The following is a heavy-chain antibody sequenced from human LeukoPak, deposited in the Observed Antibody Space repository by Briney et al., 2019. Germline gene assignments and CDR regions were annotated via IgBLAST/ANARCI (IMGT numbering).Heavy chain of an antibody. J-gene: IGHJ3*01. CDR2: IDPNSGGP. Sequence: ASVKVSCKASGYTFTDNHLYWVRQAPGQGLEWMGWIDPNSGGPNYAQKFQGRVTLARDMSISTAYMELSNLRSDDTAVYYCARERDISAFDLWGQGTMVTVSS. V-gene: IGHV1-2*02. CDR1: GYTFTDNH. CDR3: ARERDISAFDL.